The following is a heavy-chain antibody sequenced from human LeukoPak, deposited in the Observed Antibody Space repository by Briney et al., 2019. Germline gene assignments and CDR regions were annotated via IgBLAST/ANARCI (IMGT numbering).Heavy chain of an antibody. D-gene: IGHD3-10*01. J-gene: IGHJ5*02. CDR1: GYTFTSYY. Sequence: GASVKVSCKASGYTFTSYYMHWVRQAPGQGLEWMGIINPSGGSTSYAQKFQGRVTMTRDTSTSTVYMELSSLRSEDTAVYYCARDRRVDYYGSGRYFGGFDPWGQGTLVNVSS. CDR2: INPSGGST. CDR3: ARDRRVDYYGSGRYFGGFDP. V-gene: IGHV1-46*01.